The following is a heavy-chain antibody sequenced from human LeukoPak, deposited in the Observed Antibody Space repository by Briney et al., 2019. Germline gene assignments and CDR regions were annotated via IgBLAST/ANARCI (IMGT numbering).Heavy chain of an antibody. J-gene: IGHJ4*02. V-gene: IGHV3-23*01. CDR1: GFTFSSYA. CDR2: ISGSGGST. Sequence: GGSLRLSCAASGFTFSSYAMSWVRQAPGKGLEWVSAISGSGGSTYYADSVKGRFTISRDNSKNTLYLQMNSLRAEDTAVYYCARKLGRGSTKGFDYWGQGTLVTVSS. D-gene: IGHD3-10*01. CDR3: ARKLGRGSTKGFDY.